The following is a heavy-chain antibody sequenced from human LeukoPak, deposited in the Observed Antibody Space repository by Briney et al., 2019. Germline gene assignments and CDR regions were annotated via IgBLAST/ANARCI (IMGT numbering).Heavy chain of an antibody. CDR2: IYPGDSDT. V-gene: IGHV5-51*01. CDR3: ARHPGRYYYGSGSYSELDY. Sequence: RGGSLQISCKGSGYRFTSYWIGWVRQMPGKGLEWMGMIYPGDSDTRYSTSFQGQVTISADKSISTAYLQWSSLKASDTAMYYCARHPGRYYYGSGSYSELDYWGQGTLVTVSS. CDR1: GYRFTSYW. D-gene: IGHD3-10*01. J-gene: IGHJ4*02.